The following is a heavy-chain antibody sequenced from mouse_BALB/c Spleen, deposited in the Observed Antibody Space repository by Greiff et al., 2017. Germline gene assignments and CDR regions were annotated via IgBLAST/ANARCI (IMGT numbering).Heavy chain of an antibody. CDR3: ARDRAFAY. Sequence: EVQLLESGPGLVKPSQSLSLTCSVTGYSITSGYYWNCIRQFPGNKLEWMGYISYDGSNNYNPSLKNRISITRDTSKNQFFLKLNSVTTEDTATYYCARDRAFAYWGQGTLVTVSA. J-gene: IGHJ3*01. CDR1: GYSITSGYY. V-gene: IGHV3-6*02. CDR2: ISYDGSN. D-gene: IGHD3-1*01.